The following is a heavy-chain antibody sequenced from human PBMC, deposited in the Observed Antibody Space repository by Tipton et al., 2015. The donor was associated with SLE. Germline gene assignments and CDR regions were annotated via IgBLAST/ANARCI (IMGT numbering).Heavy chain of an antibody. D-gene: IGHD2-2*02. CDR3: ARTADCSSTTCYTGGGYFQH. J-gene: IGHJ1*01. V-gene: IGHV3-30*04. CDR2: ISSDGSHK. Sequence: SLRLSCAASGFTFSSYAMHWVRQAPGEGLEWVAVISSDGSHKYYADSVKGRFTISRDNSKNTLYLQMNSLRTEDTAVYFCARTADCSSTTCYTGGGYFQHWGQGTLVTVSS. CDR1: GFTFSSYA.